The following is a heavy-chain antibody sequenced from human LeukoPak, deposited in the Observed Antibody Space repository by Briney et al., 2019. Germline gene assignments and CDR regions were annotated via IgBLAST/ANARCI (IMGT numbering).Heavy chain of an antibody. D-gene: IGHD3-22*01. CDR1: GYTFTDYE. CDR3: ARDPSRSDTYFDL. J-gene: IGHJ4*02. CDR2: TNQSSRNR. Sequence: ASVKVSCKASGYTFTDYEINWVRQASGQGLEWMAWTNQSSRNRAYAPKFEGRVTMTTDTSTSTAYMELHSLTSEDTAVYYCARDPSRSDTYFDLWGQGTLVTVSS. V-gene: IGHV1-8*01.